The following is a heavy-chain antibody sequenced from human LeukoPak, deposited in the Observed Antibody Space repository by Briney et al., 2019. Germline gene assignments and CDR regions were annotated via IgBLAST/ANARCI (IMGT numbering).Heavy chain of an antibody. V-gene: IGHV4-30-4*01. Sequence: SQTLSLTCTVSGGSISSGDYYWSWIRQPPGKGLEWIGYIYYSGSTYYNPSLKSRVTISVDTSKNQFSLKLSSVTAADTAVYYCARVFGVVIMWVFDYWGQGTLVTVPS. D-gene: IGHD3-3*01. CDR1: GGSISSGDYY. CDR2: IYYSGST. J-gene: IGHJ4*02. CDR3: ARVFGVVIMWVFDY.